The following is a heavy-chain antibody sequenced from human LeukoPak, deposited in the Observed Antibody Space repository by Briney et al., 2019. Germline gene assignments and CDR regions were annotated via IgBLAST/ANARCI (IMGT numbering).Heavy chain of an antibody. Sequence: ASVKVSCKASGYTFTSYGISWVRQAPGQGLEWMGWISAYNGNTNYAQKLQGRVTMTTDTSTSTAYMELRSLRSEDTAVYYCARAEVGATRDYFDYWGQGTLVTVSS. V-gene: IGHV1-18*01. CDR2: ISAYNGNT. J-gene: IGHJ4*02. CDR3: ARAEVGATRDYFDY. D-gene: IGHD1-26*01. CDR1: GYTFTSYG.